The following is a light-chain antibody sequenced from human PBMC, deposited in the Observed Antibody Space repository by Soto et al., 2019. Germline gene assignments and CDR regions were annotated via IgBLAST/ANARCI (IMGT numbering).Light chain of an antibody. V-gene: IGKV3-15*01. CDR3: QDYSDWPTWT. CDR2: GAS. CDR1: QSVSTY. J-gene: IGKJ5*01. Sequence: EVVLTQSPATLSLSPGERATLSCRASQSVSTYLAWFQQVPGQAPRLLIYGASTRATGIPARFSGSGSGTEFTLIISSLQSEDFAVYYCQDYSDWPTWTFGQGTRLEIK.